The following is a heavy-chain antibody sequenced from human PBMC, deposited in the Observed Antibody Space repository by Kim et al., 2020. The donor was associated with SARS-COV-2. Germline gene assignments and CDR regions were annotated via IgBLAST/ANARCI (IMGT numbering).Heavy chain of an antibody. CDR1: GGSMDNSNYY. Sequence: SETLSLTCTVSGGSMDNSNYYWGWIRQTPGTGLEWSGTIDYYGNAYSTTSLRSRVTVFVDKSKNQFSLHLTSATAADTGLYYCATFYGSGTYYPGENWF. V-gene: IGHV4-39*01. D-gene: IGHD3-10*01. CDR3: ATFYGSGTYYPGENWF. J-gene: IGHJ5*01. CDR2: IDYYGNA.